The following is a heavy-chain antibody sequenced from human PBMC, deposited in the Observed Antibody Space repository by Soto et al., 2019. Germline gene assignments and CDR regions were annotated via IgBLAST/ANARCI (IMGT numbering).Heavy chain of an antibody. D-gene: IGHD3-16*01. J-gene: IGHJ4*03. CDR2: INGPGDET. CDR1: GFTFHNYA. Sequence: PGGSLRLSCAASGFTFHNYAMSWVRQAPGKGLEWVSSINGPGDETYYADSVKGRFTISRENSKNTLYLQMNSLRADDTALYYCAKQEEYDSGWGKSPLDWGQGTLVTFSS. CDR3: AKQEEYDSGWGKSPLD. V-gene: IGHV3-23*01.